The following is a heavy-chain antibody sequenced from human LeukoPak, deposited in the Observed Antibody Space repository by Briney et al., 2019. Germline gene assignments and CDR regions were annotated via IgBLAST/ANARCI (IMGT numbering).Heavy chain of an antibody. CDR1: GFTFSSYD. D-gene: IGHD1-26*01. CDR3: ARGRSGSYPPGIY. CDR2: MWDDKSNK. V-gene: IGHV3-33*01. Sequence: PGGSLRLSCAASGFTFSSYDMHWVRQAPGKGLEWVAVMWDDKSNKYYADSVKGRFTISRDSSKNTLYPQMNNLGAEDTAMYYCARGRSGSYPPGIYWGQGTLVTVSS. J-gene: IGHJ4*02.